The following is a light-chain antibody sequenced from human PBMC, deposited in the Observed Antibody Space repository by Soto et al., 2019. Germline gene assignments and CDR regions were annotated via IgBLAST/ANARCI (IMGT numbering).Light chain of an antibody. J-gene: IGKJ4*01. CDR1: QSVSSN. CDR2: GAS. CDR3: QQYNNWPPLT. Sequence: EIVMTHSPATLAVSPCERATLSVSASQSVSSNLAWYQQKPGQAPRLLIYGASTRATGIPARFSGSGSGTEFTLTISSLQSEDFAVYYCQQYNNWPPLTFGGGTKVDIK. V-gene: IGKV3-15*01.